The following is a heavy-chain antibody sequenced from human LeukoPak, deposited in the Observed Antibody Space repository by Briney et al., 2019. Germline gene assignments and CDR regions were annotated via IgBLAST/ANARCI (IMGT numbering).Heavy chain of an antibody. D-gene: IGHD3-22*01. CDR3: ARDRESYYDSSGTHAFDI. V-gene: IGHV3-7*01. CDR1: GFSFSSYW. J-gene: IGHJ3*02. CDR2: IKQDGSEK. Sequence: GGSLRLSCAASGFSFSSYWMSWVRQAPGKGLEWVANIKQDGSEKYYVDSVKGRFTISRDNAKNSLYLQMNSLRAEDTAVYYCARDRESYYDSSGTHAFDIWGQGTMVTVSS.